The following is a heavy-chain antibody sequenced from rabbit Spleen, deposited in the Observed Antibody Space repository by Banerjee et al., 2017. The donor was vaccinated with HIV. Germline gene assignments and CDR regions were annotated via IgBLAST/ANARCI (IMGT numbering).Heavy chain of an antibody. CDR3: VRDTWHFKL. J-gene: IGHJ4*01. Sequence: QSLEESGGDLVKPGASLTLTCTASGFSFSSNDYMCWVRQAPGKGLEWISCIGGSSGSTYYASWAKGRFTISSHNAQNTVDLQMNSLTAADTATYFCVRDTWHFKLWGQGTLVTVS. V-gene: IGHV1S40*01. CDR1: GFSFSSNDY. D-gene: IGHD3-1*01. CDR2: IGGSSGST.